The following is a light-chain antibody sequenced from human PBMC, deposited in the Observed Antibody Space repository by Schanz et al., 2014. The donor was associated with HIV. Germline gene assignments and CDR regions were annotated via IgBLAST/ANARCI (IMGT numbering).Light chain of an antibody. Sequence: QSVLTQPPSASGSPGQSVTISCTGTSSDVGAYNYVSWYQQHPDKAPKLMIYDVTKRPSGIPERFSGSNSGNTATLTVGGTQAMDEAVYFCQAWDSSSVVFGGGTKLTVV. CDR1: SSDVGAYNY. V-gene: IGLV2-8*01. CDR3: QAWDSSSVV. CDR2: DVT. J-gene: IGLJ2*01.